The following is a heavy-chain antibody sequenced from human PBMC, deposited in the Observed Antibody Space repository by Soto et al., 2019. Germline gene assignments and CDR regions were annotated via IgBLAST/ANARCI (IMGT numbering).Heavy chain of an antibody. Sequence: PGGSLRLSCAASGFTFSSYAMHWVRQAPGKGLEWVAVISYDGSNKYYADSEKGRFTISRDNSKNTLNQQMNSLRAEVTSVFYCARARMVTCYYRGMDACGKGRTVTVSS. CDR3: ARARMVTCYYRGMDA. V-gene: IGHV3-30-3*01. CDR2: ISYDGSNK. CDR1: GFTFSSYA. D-gene: IGHD5-18*01. J-gene: IGHJ6*04.